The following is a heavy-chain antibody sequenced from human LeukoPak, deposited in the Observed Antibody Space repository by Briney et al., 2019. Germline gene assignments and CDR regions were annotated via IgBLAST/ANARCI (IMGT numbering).Heavy chain of an antibody. CDR2: INPNSGGT. J-gene: IGHJ4*02. CDR3: ARDRGGAVAGDYYFDY. V-gene: IGHV1-2*02. D-gene: IGHD6-19*01. Sequence: GASVKVSCKASGYTFTGYYMHWVRQAPGQGLEWMGWINPNSGGTNYAQKFQGRVTMTRDTSISTAYMELSRLRSDDTAVYYCARDRGGAVAGDYYFDYWGQGTLVTVSS. CDR1: GYTFTGYY.